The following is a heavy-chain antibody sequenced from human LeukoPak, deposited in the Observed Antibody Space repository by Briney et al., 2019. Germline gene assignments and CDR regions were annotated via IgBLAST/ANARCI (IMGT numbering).Heavy chain of an antibody. CDR3: ARLYYYDSSGYYNEDVGYYYMDV. Sequence: ASVKVSCKASGYTFTGYYMHWVRQAPGQGLEWMGWINPNSGGTNYAQKFQGRVTMTRDTSISTAYMELSRLRSDDTAVYYCARLYYYDSSGYYNEDVGYYYMDVWGKGTTVTVSS. V-gene: IGHV1-2*02. CDR1: GYTFTGYY. J-gene: IGHJ6*03. CDR2: INPNSGGT. D-gene: IGHD3-22*01.